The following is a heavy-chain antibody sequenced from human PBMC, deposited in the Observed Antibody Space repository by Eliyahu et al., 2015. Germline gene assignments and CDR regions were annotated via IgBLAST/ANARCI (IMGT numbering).Heavy chain of an antibody. CDR3: ARGLETVTNAAIKHLDY. CDR1: GGXFSGYY. D-gene: IGHD4-11*01. J-gene: IGHJ4*02. V-gene: IGHV4-34*01. CDR2: IXPSGST. Sequence: QVQLQQWGAGLLKPSETLSLTCAVYGGXFSGYYWSWIRQPPGKGLXWIGAIXPSGSTSYNPSLKSRVTISVDTSKNQFSLKLSSVTAADTAVYYCARGLETVTNAAIKHLDYWGQGTLVTVSS.